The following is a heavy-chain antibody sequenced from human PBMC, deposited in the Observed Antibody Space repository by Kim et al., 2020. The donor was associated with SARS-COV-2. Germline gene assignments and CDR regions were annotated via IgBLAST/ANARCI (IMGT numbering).Heavy chain of an antibody. Sequence: SETLSLTCTVSGGSISSSSYYWGWIRQPPGKGLEWIGSIYYSGSTYYNPSLKSRVTISVDTSKNQFSLKLSSVTAADTAVYYCAREGLSPPTNTMIVVVINLAWFDPWGQGTLVTVSS. D-gene: IGHD3-22*01. J-gene: IGHJ5*02. V-gene: IGHV4-39*02. CDR3: AREGLSPPTNTMIVVVINLAWFDP. CDR1: GGSISSSSYY. CDR2: IYYSGST.